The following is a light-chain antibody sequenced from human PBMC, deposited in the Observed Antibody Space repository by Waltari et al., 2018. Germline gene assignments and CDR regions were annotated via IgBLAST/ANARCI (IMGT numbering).Light chain of an antibody. V-gene: IGKV1-39*01. CDR1: QSISTY. CDR2: TAA. J-gene: IGKJ4*01. Sequence: DIQMTQSPSSLSASVGDRVTITCRASQSISTYLNWYQQKPRGAPKLLISTAATLQSGVPPRFSGSGSGTDFTLTISGLRPDDFATYFCQQSFSPLTFGGGTNVDIK. CDR3: QQSFSPLT.